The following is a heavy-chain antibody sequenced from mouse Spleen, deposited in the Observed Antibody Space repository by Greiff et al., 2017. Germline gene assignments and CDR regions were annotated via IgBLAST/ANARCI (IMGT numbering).Heavy chain of an antibody. J-gene: IGHJ2*01. CDR1: GFNIKDYY. Sequence: EVKLQESGAELVKPGASVKLSCTASGFNIKDYYMHWVKQRTEQGLEWIGRIDPEDGETKYAPKFQGKATITADTSSNTAYLQLSSLTSEDSAVYYCASPSIGELPYFDYWGQGTTLTVSS. D-gene: IGHD2-12*01. V-gene: IGHV14-2*01. CDR3: ASPSIGELPYFDY. CDR2: IDPEDGET.